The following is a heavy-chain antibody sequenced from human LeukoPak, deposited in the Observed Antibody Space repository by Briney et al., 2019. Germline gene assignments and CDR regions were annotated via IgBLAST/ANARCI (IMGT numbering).Heavy chain of an antibody. V-gene: IGHV4-59*01. D-gene: IGHD1-26*01. Sequence: PSETLSLTCTVSGGSISSYYWSWIRQPPGKGLEWIGYIYYSGSTNYNPSLKSRVTISVDTSKNQFSLKLSSVTAADTAVYYCARTAAREYYYYYMDVWGKGTTVTVSS. CDR2: IYYSGST. J-gene: IGHJ6*03. CDR1: GGSISSYY. CDR3: ARTAAREYYYYYMDV.